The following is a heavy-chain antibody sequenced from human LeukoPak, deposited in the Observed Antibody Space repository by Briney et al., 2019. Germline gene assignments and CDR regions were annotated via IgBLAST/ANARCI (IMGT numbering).Heavy chain of an antibody. V-gene: IGHV3-49*03. CDR3: IRHRHSFNWFDP. CDR2: IRSQAHGGTT. D-gene: IGHD5-18*01. CDR1: GFAFGDYF. Sequence: GGSLRLSCTASGFAFGDYFMNWFRQAPGKGLEWVGFIRSQAHGGTTEYAASVKGRFTISRDDSKSIAYLQMNSLKTDDTALYYCIRHRHSFNWFDPWGQGTLVTVSS. J-gene: IGHJ5*02.